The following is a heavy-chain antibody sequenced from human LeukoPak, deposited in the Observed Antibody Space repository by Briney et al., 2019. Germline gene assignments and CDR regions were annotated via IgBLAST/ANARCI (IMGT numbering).Heavy chain of an antibody. D-gene: IGHD3-16*01. CDR3: AKDMSVSLFSSMAFDI. CDR2: IGSSGGGT. J-gene: IGHJ3*02. Sequence: PGGSLRLSCAASGFTFSSYAMSWVRQAPGKGLEWVSGIGSSGGGTYYADSVKGRFTISRDNAKNSLYLQMNSLRAEDTALYYCAKDMSVSLFSSMAFDIWGQGTMVTVSS. CDR1: GFTFSSYA. V-gene: IGHV3-23*01.